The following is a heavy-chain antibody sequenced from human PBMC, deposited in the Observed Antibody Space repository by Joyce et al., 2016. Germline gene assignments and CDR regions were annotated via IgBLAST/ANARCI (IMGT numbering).Heavy chain of an antibody. D-gene: IGHD4-17*01. Sequence: QGQLVQSGAEVKKPGSSVTVSCRTSGYIFSNYGVNWVRQAPGQGLEWMGWITAYNGYTKDAQKFQGRVTMTTDTSTSTVYMELRRLRSDDTAVYFCARGADGDYISSFDHWGQGTLLTVSS. CDR2: ITAYNGYT. J-gene: IGHJ4*02. CDR3: ARGADGDYISSFDH. CDR1: GYIFSNYG. V-gene: IGHV1-18*01.